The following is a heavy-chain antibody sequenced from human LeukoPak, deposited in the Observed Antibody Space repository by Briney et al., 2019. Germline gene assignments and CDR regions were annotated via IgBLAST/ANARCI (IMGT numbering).Heavy chain of an antibody. CDR3: ARENYYGSGSYYGMDV. V-gene: IGHV3-66*01. D-gene: IGHD3-10*01. J-gene: IGHJ6*02. CDR2: IYSGGST. Sequence: GGSLRLSCAASGFTVSSNYMSWVRQAPGKGLEWVSDIYSGGSTYYADSVKGRFTISRDNSKNTLYLQMNSLRAEDTAVYYCARENYYGSGSYYGMDVWGQGTTVTVSS. CDR1: GFTVSSNY.